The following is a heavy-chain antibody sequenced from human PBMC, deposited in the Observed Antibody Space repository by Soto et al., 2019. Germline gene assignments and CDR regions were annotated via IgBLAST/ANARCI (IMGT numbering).Heavy chain of an antibody. CDR2: ISYDGSNK. CDR1: GFTFSSYG. Sequence: PGGSLRLSCAASGFTFSSYGMHWVRQAPGKGLEWVAVISYDGSNKYYADSVKGRFTISRDNSKNTLYLQMNSLRAEDTAVYYCAKTPDYYDSSWGQGTLVTVSS. D-gene: IGHD3-22*01. J-gene: IGHJ5*02. CDR3: AKTPDYYDSS. V-gene: IGHV3-30*18.